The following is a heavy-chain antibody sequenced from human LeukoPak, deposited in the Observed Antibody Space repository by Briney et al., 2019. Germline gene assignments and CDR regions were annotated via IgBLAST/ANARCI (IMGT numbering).Heavy chain of an antibody. Sequence: SETLSLTCTVSGGSISSSSYYWGWIRQPPGKGLEWIGSIYYSGSTCYNPSLKSRVTISVDTSKNQFSLKLSSVTAADTAVYYCATGGPKDIVVVVSDGKRYYYYYMDVWGKGTTVTVSS. J-gene: IGHJ6*03. CDR1: GGSISSSSYY. CDR3: ATGGPKDIVVVVSDGKRYYYYYMDV. D-gene: IGHD2-15*01. V-gene: IGHV4-39*07. CDR2: IYYSGST.